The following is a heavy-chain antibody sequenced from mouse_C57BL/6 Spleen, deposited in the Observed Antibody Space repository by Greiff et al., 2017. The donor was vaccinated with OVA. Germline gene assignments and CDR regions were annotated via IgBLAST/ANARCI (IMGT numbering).Heavy chain of an antibody. CDR2: INPGSGGT. V-gene: IGHV1-54*01. Sequence: QVRLQQSGAELVRPGTSVKVSCKASGYAFTNYLIEWVKQRPGQGLEWIGVINPGSGGTNYNEKFKGKATLTADKSSSTAYMQLSSLTSEDSAVYFCARRDYDEDYFDYWGQGTTLTVSS. J-gene: IGHJ2*01. CDR3: ARRDYDEDYFDY. CDR1: GYAFTNYL. D-gene: IGHD2-4*01.